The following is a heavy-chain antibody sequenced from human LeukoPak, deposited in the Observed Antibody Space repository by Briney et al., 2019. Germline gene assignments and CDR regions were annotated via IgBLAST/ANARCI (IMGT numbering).Heavy chain of an antibody. D-gene: IGHD2-15*01. CDR1: GFTFSNHW. CDR3: ARTGSGGDLDI. Sequence: GGSLRLSCAASGFTFSNHWLHWVRQAPEKGLVWVSRINGDGTSTIYAGSVKGRFTISRDNAKSTVYLQMNSLRAEDTAVYYCARTGSGGDLDIWGQGTMVTVSS. J-gene: IGHJ3*02. V-gene: IGHV3-74*01. CDR2: INGDGTST.